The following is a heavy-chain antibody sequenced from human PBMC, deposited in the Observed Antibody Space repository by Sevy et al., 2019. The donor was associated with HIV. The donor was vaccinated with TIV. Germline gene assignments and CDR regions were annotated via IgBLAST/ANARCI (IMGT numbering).Heavy chain of an antibody. V-gene: IGHV1-2*06. CDR2: INPNSGDT. J-gene: IGHJ4*02. Sequence: ASVKVSCKASGYTFNAYFMHWVRQAPGQGLEWMGRINPNSGDTTCAQKFQGRVTMSRDTSISTAYMELHRLTADDTAVYDCARAYYYDSSAYRFDDWGQGTLVTVSS. CDR1: GYTFNAYF. D-gene: IGHD3-22*01. CDR3: ARAYYYDSSAYRFDD.